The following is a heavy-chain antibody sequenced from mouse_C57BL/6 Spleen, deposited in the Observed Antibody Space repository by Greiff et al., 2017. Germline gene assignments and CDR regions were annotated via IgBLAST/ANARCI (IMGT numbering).Heavy chain of an antibody. D-gene: IGHD2-5*01. V-gene: IGHV1-55*01. CDR3: ARLDSNFYYAMDY. Sequence: QVHVKQPGAELVKPGASVKMSCKASGYTFTSYWITWVKQRPGQGLEWIGDIYPGSGSTNYNEKFKGKATLTVDTSSSTAYMQLSSLTSEDSAVYYCARLDSNFYYAMDYWGQGTSVTVS. CDR1: GYTFTSYW. CDR2: IYPGSGST. J-gene: IGHJ4*01.